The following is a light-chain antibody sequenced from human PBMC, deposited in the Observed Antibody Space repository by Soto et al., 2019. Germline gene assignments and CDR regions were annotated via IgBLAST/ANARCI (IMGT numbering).Light chain of an antibody. Sequence: QSLLTQPPSASGSPGQSVTISCTGTSSDVGAHNFVSWHQQHPGKAPQLMVYEVSKRPSGVPDRFSGSKSGNTASLTVSGLQAEDEADYYCSSYAGSNNYVFGTGTKVTV. CDR1: SSDVGAHNF. CDR2: EVS. J-gene: IGLJ1*01. V-gene: IGLV2-8*01. CDR3: SSYAGSNNYV.